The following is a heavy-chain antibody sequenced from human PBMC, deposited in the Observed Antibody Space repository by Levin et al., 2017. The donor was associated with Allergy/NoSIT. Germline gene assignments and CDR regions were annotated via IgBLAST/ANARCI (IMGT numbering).Heavy chain of an antibody. CDR3: ARGGVGDPHLYFDL. CDR1: GGTFSSYT. D-gene: IGHD3-10*01. CDR2: IIPILGIA. Sequence: AASVKVSCKASGGTFSSYTISWVRQAPGQGLEWMGRIIPILGIANYAQKFQGRVTITADKSTSTAYMELSSLRSEDTAVYYCARGGVGDPHLYFDLWGRGTLVTVSS. J-gene: IGHJ2*01. V-gene: IGHV1-69*02.